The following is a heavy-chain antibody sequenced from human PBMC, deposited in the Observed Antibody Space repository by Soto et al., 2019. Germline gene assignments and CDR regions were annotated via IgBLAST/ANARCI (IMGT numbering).Heavy chain of an antibody. J-gene: IGHJ5*02. CDR2: IYYDGNS. Sequence: KSSETLSLTCTVSGGSINSGDYYWTWVRQPPGKGLEWIGYIYYDGNSRHNPSLKSRVTMSIDTSKNQFSLNLSSVTAADTAVYYCARDRRWLPRGPNNWLDLWGQGTQVTVSS. V-gene: IGHV4-30-4*01. CDR1: GGSINSGDYY. CDR3: ARDRRWLPRGPNNWLDL. D-gene: IGHD5-12*01.